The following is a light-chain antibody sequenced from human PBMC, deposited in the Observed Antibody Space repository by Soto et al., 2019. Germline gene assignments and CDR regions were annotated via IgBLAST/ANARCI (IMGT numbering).Light chain of an antibody. V-gene: IGKV1-39*01. CDR1: QRISTY. CDR2: SAV. Sequence: DIQMTQSPSSLSASVGDRVTITCRASQRISTYVSWYQHRPGKAPNLLIYSAVTLQSGVPPRFNSSGSETDFSLTISSRQPEDFATYYWQQSFNTLTFGGGTTGAIE. J-gene: IGKJ4*01. CDR3: QQSFNTLT.